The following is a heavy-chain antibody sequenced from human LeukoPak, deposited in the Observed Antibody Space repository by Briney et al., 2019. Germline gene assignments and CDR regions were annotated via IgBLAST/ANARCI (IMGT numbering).Heavy chain of an antibody. Sequence: GGSLRLSCAASGFTFSSYAMSWVRQAPGKGLEWVSAISGSGGSTYYADSVKGRFTISRDNSKNTLYLQMNSLRAEDTAVYYCAKSWQLAHYYYHYMDVWGKGTTVTVSS. CDR1: GFTFSSYA. J-gene: IGHJ6*03. CDR2: ISGSGGST. CDR3: AKSWQLAHYYYHYMDV. V-gene: IGHV3-23*01. D-gene: IGHD6-6*01.